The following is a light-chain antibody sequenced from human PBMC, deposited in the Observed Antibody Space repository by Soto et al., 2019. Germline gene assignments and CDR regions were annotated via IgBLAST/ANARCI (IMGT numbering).Light chain of an antibody. V-gene: IGLV2-14*01. CDR2: EVS. CDR1: SSDVGGYNY. CDR3: SSYTSSSTLVV. Sequence: QSVLTQPASVSESPGQSITIYCTGTSSDVGGYNYVSWYQQHPGKAPKLMIYEVSNRPSGVSNRFSGSKSGNTASLTISGLQAEDEADYYCSSYTSSSTLVVFGTGTKLTVL. J-gene: IGLJ1*01.